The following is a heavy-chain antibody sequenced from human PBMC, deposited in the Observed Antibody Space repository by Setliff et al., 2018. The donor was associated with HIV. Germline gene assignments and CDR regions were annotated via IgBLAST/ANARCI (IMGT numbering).Heavy chain of an antibody. CDR2: INTNTGNP. V-gene: IGHV7-4-1*02. Sequence: GASVKVSCKASGYTFNNYAMNWVRQAPGQGLELMGWINTNTGNPTYAQGFPGRFVFSLDTSVSTAYLQISSLKAEDTAVYFCARDLKRPNSNFWGGYPIPFDSWGQGTLVTVSS. CDR3: ARDLKRPNSNFWGGYPIPFDS. J-gene: IGHJ4*02. D-gene: IGHD3-3*01. CDR1: GYTFNNYA.